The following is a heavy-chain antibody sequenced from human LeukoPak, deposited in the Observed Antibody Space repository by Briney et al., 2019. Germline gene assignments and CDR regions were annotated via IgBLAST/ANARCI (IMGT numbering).Heavy chain of an antibody. D-gene: IGHD3-22*01. V-gene: IGHV3-11*01. J-gene: IGHJ5*02. CDR3: ARFPVVVVITTGWFDP. Sequence: GGSLRLSCAASGFTFSDYYMSWIRQAPGKGLEWVSYISSSGSTIYYADSVKGRFTISRDNAKNSLYLQMNSLRAEDTAVYYCARFPVVVVITTGWFDPWGQGTLATVSS. CDR2: ISSSGSTI. CDR1: GFTFSDYY.